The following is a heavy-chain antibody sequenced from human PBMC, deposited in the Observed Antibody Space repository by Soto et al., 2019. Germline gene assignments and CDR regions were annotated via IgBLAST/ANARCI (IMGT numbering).Heavy chain of an antibody. J-gene: IGHJ5*02. V-gene: IGHV4-4*02. D-gene: IGHD5-12*01. CDR1: SGSISSSNW. CDR2: IYHSGST. Sequence: PSETLSLTCAVSSGSISSSNWWSWVRQPPGKGLEWIGEIYHSGSTNYNPSLKSRVTISVDKSKNQFSLKLSSVTAADTAVYYCARILRGYSGYDHRGWFDPWGQGTLVTVSS. CDR3: ARILRGYSGYDHRGWFDP.